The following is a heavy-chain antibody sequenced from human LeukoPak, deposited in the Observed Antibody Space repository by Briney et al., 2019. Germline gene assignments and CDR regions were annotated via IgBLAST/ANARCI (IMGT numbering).Heavy chain of an antibody. CDR1: GGSLSSFY. J-gene: IGHJ6*03. CDR2: IYYSGST. Sequence: PSGTLSLTCAVSGGSLSSFYWSWVRQPPGKGLEWGWYIYYSGSTNYNPSLKGRVTISVDTSKNELSLKLNAVTAAYTAVYYCARERAWLPHNDYYMDVWGKGTTVTVSS. CDR3: ARERAWLPHNDYYMDV. D-gene: IGHD5-24*01. V-gene: IGHV4-59*01.